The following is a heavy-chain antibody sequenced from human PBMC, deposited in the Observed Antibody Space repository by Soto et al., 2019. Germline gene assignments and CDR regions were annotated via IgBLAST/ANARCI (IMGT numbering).Heavy chain of an antibody. CDR1: GFTFSSYW. V-gene: IGHV3-74*01. D-gene: IGHD5-18*01. CDR3: ARDLRGYSSAYPSYWFDP. J-gene: IGHJ5*02. CDR2: INSDGSDT. Sequence: GSLRLSCVASGFTFSSYWMHWVRQAPGKGLVWVSLINSDGSDTTYADSVKGRFTISRDNAKNTLYLQMNSLRAEDTAVYYCARDLRGYSSAYPSYWFDPWGQGTLVTVSS.